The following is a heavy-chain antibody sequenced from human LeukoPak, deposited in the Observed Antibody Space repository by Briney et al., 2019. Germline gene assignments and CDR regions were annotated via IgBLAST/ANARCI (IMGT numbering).Heavy chain of an antibody. Sequence: SETLSLTCAVYGGSFSAYYWTWIRQPPGKGLEWIGEINHSGSINYNPSLKSRVTISVDTSKNQFSLRLSSVTAADTAVYYCAKRGPYYYGSGSYYKGAQYYFDSWGQGPLVTVSS. CDR2: INHSGSI. V-gene: IGHV4-34*01. D-gene: IGHD3-10*01. CDR1: GGSFSAYY. J-gene: IGHJ4*02. CDR3: AKRGPYYYGSGSYYKGAQYYFDS.